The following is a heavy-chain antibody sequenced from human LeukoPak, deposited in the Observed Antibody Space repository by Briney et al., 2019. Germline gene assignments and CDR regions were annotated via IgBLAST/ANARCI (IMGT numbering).Heavy chain of an antibody. D-gene: IGHD6-13*01. Sequence: SETLSLTCAVFGGSFSGYYWNWIRQPPGKGLEWIGQINPSRNTNYNPSLKSRVTISVDTSKKQFSLKLSSVTAADTAVYYCASYRAAAIDYWGQGTLVTVSS. J-gene: IGHJ4*02. V-gene: IGHV4-34*01. CDR1: GGSFSGYY. CDR3: ASYRAAAIDY. CDR2: INPSRNT.